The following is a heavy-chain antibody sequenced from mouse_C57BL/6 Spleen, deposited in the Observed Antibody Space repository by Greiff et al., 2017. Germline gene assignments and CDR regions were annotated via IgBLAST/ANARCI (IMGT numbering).Heavy chain of an antibody. V-gene: IGHV1-55*01. Sequence: VQLQQPGAELVKPGASVKMSCKASGYTFTSYWINWVKQRPGQGLEWIGDIYPGSGSTNYNEKFKSKATLTVDTSASTAYMQLSSLTSEDSAVYYCAREGITTVVYYYAMDYWGQGTSVTVSS. CDR1: GYTFTSYW. CDR2: IYPGSGST. D-gene: IGHD1-1*01. J-gene: IGHJ4*01. CDR3: AREGITTVVYYYAMDY.